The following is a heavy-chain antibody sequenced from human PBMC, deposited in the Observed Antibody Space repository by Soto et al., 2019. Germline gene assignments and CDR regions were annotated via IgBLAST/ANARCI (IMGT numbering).Heavy chain of an antibody. CDR1: GFTFSSYA. CDR3: ARQLWRSYGMDV. D-gene: IGHD5-18*01. CDR2: ISYDGSNK. J-gene: IGHJ6*02. V-gene: IGHV3-30-3*01. Sequence: GGSLRLSCAASGFTFSSYAMHWVRQAPGKGLEWVAVISYDGSNKYYADSVKGRFTISRDNSKNTLYLQMNSLRAEDTAVNYCARQLWRSYGMDVWGQGTTVTVSS.